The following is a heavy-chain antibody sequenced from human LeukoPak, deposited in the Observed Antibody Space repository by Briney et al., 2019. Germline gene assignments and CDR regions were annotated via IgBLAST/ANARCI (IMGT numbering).Heavy chain of an antibody. Sequence: PSETLSLTCTVSAGSISNYYWSWIRQPPGKGLEWIGYVYYSGSTNYNPSLKSRVTISVDMSKNQFSLKLTSVTAADTAVYYCARGSPVGHYWGQGTLVTVSS. D-gene: IGHD3/OR15-3a*01. CDR1: AGSISNYY. CDR3: ARGSPVGHY. V-gene: IGHV4-59*01. CDR2: VYYSGST. J-gene: IGHJ4*02.